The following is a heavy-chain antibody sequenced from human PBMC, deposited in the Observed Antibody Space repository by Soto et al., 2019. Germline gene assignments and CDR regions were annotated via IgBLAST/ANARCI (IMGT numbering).Heavy chain of an antibody. CDR1: VGNVSTFW. J-gene: IGHJ4*02. Sequence: GPALQISCEHCVGNVSTFWSARVRQMPGKGLEWMGTIYPDDSDTRYSPSFQGQVTISADKSIQTAYLQWGSLKASDTAMYYCATQTGAYDSSGYSQYYFAYWGQGTLVTVS. D-gene: IGHD3-22*01. CDR2: IYPDDSDT. CDR3: ATQTGAYDSSGYSQYYFAY. V-gene: IGHV5-51*01.